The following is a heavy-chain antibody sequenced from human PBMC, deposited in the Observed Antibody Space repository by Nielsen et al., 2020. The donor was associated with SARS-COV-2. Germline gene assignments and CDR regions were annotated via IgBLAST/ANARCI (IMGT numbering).Heavy chain of an antibody. D-gene: IGHD2-21*02. CDR2: IGAYNGYT. CDR1: GYTFVDYG. CDR3: ARLYRRGVGTDNFYGMDV. V-gene: IGHV1-18*01. Sequence: ASVKVSCNASGYKASGYTFVDYGITWVRQAPGQGLEWMGWIGAYNGYTKYAQKFQGRVTMTTDTSTSTAYMEMRSLRTDDTAVFYCARLYRRGVGTDNFYGMDVWGQGTTVTVSS. J-gene: IGHJ6*02.